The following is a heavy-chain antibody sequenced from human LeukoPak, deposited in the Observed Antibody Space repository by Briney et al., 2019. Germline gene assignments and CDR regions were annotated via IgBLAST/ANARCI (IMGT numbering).Heavy chain of an antibody. CDR2: INDSGST. Sequence: SETLSLTCAVYGESFSGYFWNWIRQPPGKGLEWIGGINDSGSTNYNPSLKSRLTMSVDTSKNQFSLKLNSVTAADTAVYYCARGSRFWLGNFFRQPLFFDYWGQGNLATVSS. CDR1: GESFSGYF. J-gene: IGHJ4*02. D-gene: IGHD6-19*01. V-gene: IGHV4-34*01. CDR3: ARGSRFWLGNFFRQPLFFDY.